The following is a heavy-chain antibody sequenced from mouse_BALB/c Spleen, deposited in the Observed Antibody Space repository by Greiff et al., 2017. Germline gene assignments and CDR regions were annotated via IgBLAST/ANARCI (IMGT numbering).Heavy chain of an antibody. J-gene: IGHJ2*01. CDR3: ARQTTVDLFDY. D-gene: IGHD1-1*01. Sequence: EVKLQESGGGLVQPGGSLKLSCAASGFTFSSYTMSWVRQTPEKRLEWVAYISNGGGSTYYPDTVKGRFTISRDNAKNTLYLQMSSLTSEDTAMYYCARQTTVDLFDYWGQGTTLTVSA. CDR1: GFTFSSYT. CDR2: ISNGGGST. V-gene: IGHV5-12-2*01.